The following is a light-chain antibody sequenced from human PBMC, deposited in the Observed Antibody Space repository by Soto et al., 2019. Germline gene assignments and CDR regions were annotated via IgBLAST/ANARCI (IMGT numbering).Light chain of an antibody. Sequence: EIVMTQSPATLSVSPGERAALSCRASQSVSSNLAWYQQKPGQAPRLLIFGASTRATDIPARFSGSGSGTEFTLTISSLQSEDFAVYYCQQYNKWPPITVGQGTRLEIK. CDR3: QQYNKWPPIT. J-gene: IGKJ5*01. CDR2: GAS. CDR1: QSVSSN. V-gene: IGKV3-15*01.